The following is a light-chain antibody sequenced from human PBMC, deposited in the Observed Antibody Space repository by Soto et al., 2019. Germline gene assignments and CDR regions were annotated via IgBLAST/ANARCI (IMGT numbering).Light chain of an antibody. J-gene: IGKJ5*01. V-gene: IGKV1-39*01. CDR1: QDISNY. CDR3: QQSHSTPPT. Sequence: DIQMTQSPSSLSASVGDRVTITCQASQDISNYLNWYQHKPGKAPKLLIYAARSLQSGVPSRFSGSGSGTDFTLTISSLQLEDIATYYCQQSHSTPPTFGQGTRLEIK. CDR2: AAR.